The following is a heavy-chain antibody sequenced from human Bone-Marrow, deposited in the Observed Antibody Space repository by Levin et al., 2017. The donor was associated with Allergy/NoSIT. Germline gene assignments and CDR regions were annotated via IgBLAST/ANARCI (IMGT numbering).Heavy chain of an antibody. CDR3: AKDKGGGTYPYYGMDV. CDR1: GFSFGDYA. Sequence: GGSLRLSCATSGFSFGDYAMHWVRQLPGKGLEWISGIGWNSGNIGYADSVKGRFTISRDNAKKSLYLQMDSLRAEDTALYYCAKDKGGGTYPYYGMDVWGQGTTVAVSS. D-gene: IGHD1-26*01. V-gene: IGHV3-9*01. CDR2: IGWNSGNI. J-gene: IGHJ6*02.